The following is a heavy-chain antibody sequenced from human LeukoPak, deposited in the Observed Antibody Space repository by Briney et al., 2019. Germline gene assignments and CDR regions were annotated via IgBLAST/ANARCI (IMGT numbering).Heavy chain of an antibody. V-gene: IGHV3-30*18. CDR1: GFTFSNYG. CDR3: AKDLITMVRGNPMDV. D-gene: IGHD3-10*01. Sequence: GGPLRLSCAASGFTFSNYGMHWVRQAPGKGLEWVALLVYDGFYKYYADSVKGRFTISRDDSRNTLYLQLSSLRAEDTAVYYCAKDLITMVRGNPMDVWGQGTTVTVSS. J-gene: IGHJ6*02. CDR2: LVYDGFYK.